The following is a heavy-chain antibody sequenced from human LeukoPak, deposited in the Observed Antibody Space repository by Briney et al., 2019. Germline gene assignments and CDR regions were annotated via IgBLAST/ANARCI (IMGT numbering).Heavy chain of an antibody. CDR2: IRYDGSNK. V-gene: IGHV3-30*02. D-gene: IGHD2-2*01. CDR3: ARGGFVVVPAAPFDY. Sequence: GGSLRLSCAASGFTFSSYGMHWVRQAPGKGLEWVAFIRYDGSNKYYADSVKGRFTISRDNAKNSLYLQMNSLRAEDTAVYYCARGGFVVVPAAPFDYWGQGTLVTVSS. CDR1: GFTFSSYG. J-gene: IGHJ4*02.